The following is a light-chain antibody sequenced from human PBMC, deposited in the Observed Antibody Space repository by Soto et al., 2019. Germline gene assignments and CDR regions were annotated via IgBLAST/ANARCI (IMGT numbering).Light chain of an antibody. CDR2: RAS. CDR1: QNIDIN. CDR3: QQYHHWPPIT. J-gene: IGKJ5*01. V-gene: IGKV3-15*01. Sequence: DIVMTQSPATLSVSPGETATLSCRASQNIDINLVWYQQKPGQAPRLLIFRASTRATGIPARFSGSGSGTEFTLAISSLRSEDVAVYYCQQYHHWPPITFGQGTRLEIK.